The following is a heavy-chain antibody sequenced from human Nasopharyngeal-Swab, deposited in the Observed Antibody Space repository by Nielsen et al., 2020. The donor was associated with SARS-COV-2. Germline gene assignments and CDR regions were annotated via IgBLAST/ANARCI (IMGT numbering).Heavy chain of an antibody. CDR2: IYYSGST. CDR1: GGSISSSSYY. CDR3: ARESPPDWYFDL. Sequence: SETLSLTCTVSGGSISSSSYYWVWIRQPPGKGLEWIGSIYYSGSTYYNPSLKSRVTISVDTSKNQFSLKLSSVTAADTAVYYCARESPPDWYFDLWGRGTLVTVSS. J-gene: IGHJ2*01. V-gene: IGHV4-39*07.